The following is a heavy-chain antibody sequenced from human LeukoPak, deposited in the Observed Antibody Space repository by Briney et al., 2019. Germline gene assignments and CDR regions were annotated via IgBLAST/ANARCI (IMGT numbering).Heavy chain of an antibody. CDR1: GFTFSSYT. Sequence: GGSLRLSCAASGFTFSSYTMNWVRQAPGKGLEWVSSLDSSGRNTHYAGSVEGRFTISRGNAKNSLYLQMSSLRAEDTAVYYCLRGDVRDYWGQGTLVTVSS. CDR3: LRGDVRDY. CDR2: LDSSGRNT. J-gene: IGHJ4*02. V-gene: IGHV3-21*01. D-gene: IGHD2-21*01.